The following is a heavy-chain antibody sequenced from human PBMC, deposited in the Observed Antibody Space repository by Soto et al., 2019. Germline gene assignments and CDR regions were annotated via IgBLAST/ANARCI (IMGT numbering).Heavy chain of an antibody. D-gene: IGHD3-9*01. V-gene: IGHV4-34*01. Sequence: PSETLSLTCAVYGGSFSGYYWSWIRQPPGKGLEWIGEINHSGSTNYNPSLKSRVTISVDTSKNQFSLKLSSVTAADTAVYYCASQERRLRYSRGGYFDYWGQGTLVTVSS. CDR2: INHSGST. CDR1: GGSFSGYY. CDR3: ASQERRLRYSRGGYFDY. J-gene: IGHJ4*02.